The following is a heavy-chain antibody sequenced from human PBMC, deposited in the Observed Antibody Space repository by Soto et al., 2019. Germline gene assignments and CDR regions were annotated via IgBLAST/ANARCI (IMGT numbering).Heavy chain of an antibody. CDR3: ARDRPNFGIGGATRGAAVDS. V-gene: IGHV1-69*06. CDR1: GGTFSSYA. Sequence: QVQLVQSGAEVKKPGSSVKVSCKASGGTFSSYAISWVRQAPGQGLEWMGGIIPIFGTANYAQKFQGRVTITADKYTSTDELELSSMRYEDTAVYYCARDRPNFGIGGATRGAAVDSLGQGTLVTVSS. D-gene: IGHD1-26*01. CDR2: IIPIFGTA. J-gene: IGHJ4*02.